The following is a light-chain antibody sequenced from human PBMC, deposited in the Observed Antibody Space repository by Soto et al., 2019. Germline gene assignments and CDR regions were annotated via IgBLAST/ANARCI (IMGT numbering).Light chain of an antibody. V-gene: IGKV1D-13*01. Sequence: AIQMTQSPSSLSASTGDSVTISCRASQDITSALAWYQQKPGKPPKLLIYDVSTLEGGVPSRFSGSGSGTDFTLSISSLQPEDFATYYCQQFQNYPLTFGGGTNVE. J-gene: IGKJ4*01. CDR2: DVS. CDR3: QQFQNYPLT. CDR1: QDITSA.